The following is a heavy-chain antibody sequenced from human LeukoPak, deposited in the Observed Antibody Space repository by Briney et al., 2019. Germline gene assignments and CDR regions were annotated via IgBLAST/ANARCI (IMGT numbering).Heavy chain of an antibody. CDR2: INTDGSQR. V-gene: IGHV3-7*01. CDR3: ARHPNWNFDS. Sequence: GGSLRLSCAASGFTFSSNWMTWVRQAPGKGLERVANINTDGSQRDCVDSLKGRFTISRDNDKNSLYLQMNNLRAEDTAVYYCARHPNWNFDSWGQGTLVTVSS. CDR1: GFTFSSNW. D-gene: IGHD1-1*01. J-gene: IGHJ4*02.